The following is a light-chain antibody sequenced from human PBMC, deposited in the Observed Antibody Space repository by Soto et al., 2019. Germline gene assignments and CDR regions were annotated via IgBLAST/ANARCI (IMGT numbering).Light chain of an antibody. V-gene: IGLV2-11*01. CDR3: CSYAGSYTPHVV. CDR1: SSDVGGYNY. J-gene: IGLJ2*01. Sequence: QSALTQPRSVSGSPGQSVTISCTGTSSDVGGYNYVSWYQQHPGKAPKLMIYDVSKRPSGVPDRFSGSKSGNTASLTISGLQAEDEADYYCCSYAGSYTPHVVFGGGTKRPS. CDR2: DVS.